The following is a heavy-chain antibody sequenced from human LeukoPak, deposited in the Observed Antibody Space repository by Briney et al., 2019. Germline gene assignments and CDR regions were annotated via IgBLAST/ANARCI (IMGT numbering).Heavy chain of an antibody. D-gene: IGHD3-22*01. V-gene: IGHV4-4*07. Sequence: SETLSLTCTVSGGSISSYYWSWIRQPAGKGLEWIGRIYISGSGSTNYNPSLKSRVTISGDTSKNQFSLRLSSVTAADTAVYYCARASYSYDINGWVPFDYWGQGTLVTVSS. J-gene: IGHJ4*02. CDR3: ARASYSYDINGWVPFDY. CDR2: IYISGSGST. CDR1: GGSISSYY.